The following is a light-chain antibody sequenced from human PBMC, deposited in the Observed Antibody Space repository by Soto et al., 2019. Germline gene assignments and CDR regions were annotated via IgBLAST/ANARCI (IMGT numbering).Light chain of an antibody. J-gene: IGLJ1*01. CDR3: SSYTSSTSYV. CDR1: SSDVGGYNY. V-gene: IGLV2-14*03. Sequence: QSVLTQPASVSGSPGQSITISCTGTSSDVGGYNYVSWYQQHPGKAPKLVIYDVSNPPSGVSNRFSGSKSGDTASLTISGLQAEDEAVYYCSSYTSSTSYVFGTGTKLTVL. CDR2: DVS.